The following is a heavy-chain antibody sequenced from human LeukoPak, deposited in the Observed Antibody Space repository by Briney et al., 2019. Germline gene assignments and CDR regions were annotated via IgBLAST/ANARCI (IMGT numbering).Heavy chain of an antibody. J-gene: IGHJ3*02. V-gene: IGHV5-51*01. CDR2: VYPGDSDT. Sequence: GESLKISCKGSGFNFTSYWIGWVRQMPGKGLEWMGIVYPGDSDTRYSPSFQGQVTISADKSIRTAYLQWDSLRASDTAMYYCARQILMATEILNAFDIWGQGTMVTVSS. CDR3: ARQILMATEILNAFDI. CDR1: GFNFTSYW. D-gene: IGHD5-24*01.